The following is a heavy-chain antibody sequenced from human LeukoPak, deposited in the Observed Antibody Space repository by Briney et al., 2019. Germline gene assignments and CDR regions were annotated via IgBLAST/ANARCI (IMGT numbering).Heavy chain of an antibody. J-gene: IGHJ4*02. CDR2: INHSGST. V-gene: IGHV4-34*01. CDR1: GGSFSGYY. D-gene: IGHD6-19*01. Sequence: SETLSLTCAVYGGSFSGYYWSWIRQPPGKGLEWIGEINHSGSTNYNPSLKSRVTISVDTSKNQFSLKLSSVTAADTAVYYCARRIGQWLVPRYYFDYWGQGTLVTVSS. CDR3: ARRIGQWLVPRYYFDY.